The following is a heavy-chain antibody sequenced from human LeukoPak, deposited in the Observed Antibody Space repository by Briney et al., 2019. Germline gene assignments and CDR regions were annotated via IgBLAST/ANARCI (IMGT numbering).Heavy chain of an antibody. Sequence: SVKVSCKASGGTFSSYAISWVRQAPGQGLEWMGRIIPILGIANYAQKFQGRVTTTADKSTSTAYMELSSLRSEDTAVYYCATTLRSSSFTFDYWGQGTLVTVSS. CDR3: ATTLRSSSFTFDY. CDR1: GGTFSSYA. V-gene: IGHV1-69*04. CDR2: IIPILGIA. J-gene: IGHJ4*02. D-gene: IGHD6-6*01.